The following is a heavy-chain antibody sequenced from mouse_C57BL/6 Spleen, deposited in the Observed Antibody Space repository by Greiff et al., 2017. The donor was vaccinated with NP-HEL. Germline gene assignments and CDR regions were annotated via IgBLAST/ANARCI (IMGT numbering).Heavy chain of an antibody. Sequence: QVQLQQSDAELVKPGASVKISCKVSGYTFTDHTIHWMKQRPEQGLEWIGYIYPRDGSTKYNEKFKGKATLTADKSSSTAYMQLNSLTSEDSAVYFCARYPPWYGSSLYYFDYWGQGTTLTVSS. D-gene: IGHD1-1*01. CDR2: IYPRDGST. J-gene: IGHJ2*01. CDR3: ARYPPWYGSSLYYFDY. V-gene: IGHV1-78*01. CDR1: GYTFTDHT.